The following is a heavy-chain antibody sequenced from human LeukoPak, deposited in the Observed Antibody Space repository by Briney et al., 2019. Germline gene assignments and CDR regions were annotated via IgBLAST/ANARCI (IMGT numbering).Heavy chain of an antibody. CDR2: ISSSSSYI. D-gene: IGHD3-10*01. CDR3: ARDGHGFGDPNCFDY. CDR1: GFTFSSYS. Sequence: GGSLRLSCAASGFTFSSYSMNWVRQAPGKGLEWVSSISSSSSYIYYADSVKGRFTISRDNAKNSLYLQMNSLRAEDTAVYYCARDGHGFGDPNCFDYWGQGTLVTVSS. J-gene: IGHJ4*02. V-gene: IGHV3-21*01.